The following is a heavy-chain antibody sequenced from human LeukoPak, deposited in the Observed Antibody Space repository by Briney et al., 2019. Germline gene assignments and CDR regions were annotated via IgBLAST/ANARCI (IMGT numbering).Heavy chain of an antibody. V-gene: IGHV4-39*07. D-gene: IGHD3-10*01. CDR2: IYYSGST. CDR3: ARVTRGEDYMDV. CDR1: GGSISSSSYY. J-gene: IGHJ6*03. Sequence: SETLSLTCTVSGGSISSSSYYWGWIRQPPGKGLEWIGSIYYSGSTYYNPSLKSRVTISVDTSKNQFSLKLSSVTAADTAVYYCARVTRGEDYMDVWGKGTTVTVSS.